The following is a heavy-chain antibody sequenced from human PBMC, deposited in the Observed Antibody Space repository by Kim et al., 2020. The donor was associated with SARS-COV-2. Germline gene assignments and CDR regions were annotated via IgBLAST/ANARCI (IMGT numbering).Heavy chain of an antibody. J-gene: IGHJ1*01. V-gene: IGHV4-39*07. CDR1: GGSISSSSYY. CDR3: ARQSQREYLPGYFQH. Sequence: SETLSLTCTVSGGSISSSSYYWGWIRQPPGKGLEWIGSIYYSGSTYYNPSLKSRVTISVDTSKNQFSLKLSSVTAADTAVYYCARQSQREYLPGYFQHWGQGTLVTVSS. CDR2: IYYSGST.